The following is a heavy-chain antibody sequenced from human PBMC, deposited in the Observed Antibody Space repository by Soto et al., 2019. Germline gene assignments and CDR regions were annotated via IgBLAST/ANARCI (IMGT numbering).Heavy chain of an antibody. CDR2: IIPISGTA. CDR1: GNNFNTYA. V-gene: IGHV1-69*13. Sequence: SVKVSCKASGNNFNTYAIRWVRLAPGQGLEWMGGIIPISGTANYAQKFQGRVTITADESTHTAYMSLSSLKSEDTAIYFCAREENSPGAMAVWGQGTTVTVSS. J-gene: IGHJ6*02. CDR3: AREENSPGAMAV.